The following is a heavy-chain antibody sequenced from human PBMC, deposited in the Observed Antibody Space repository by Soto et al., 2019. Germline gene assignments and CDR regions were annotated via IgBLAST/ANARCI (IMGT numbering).Heavy chain of an antibody. CDR1: GITFDTYA. CDR2: ICRTA. CDR3: AGAYLRHNSLNGKYYSYGMDV. Sequence: EAQLMESGGGLVQPGGSLRLSCAASGITFDTYAMSWVRQSPGKGMEWVSTICRTAQQYADFVKGRFTISRDNSKNTVSLQMNSLRPEDTAVYFCAGAYLRHNSLNGKYYSYGMDVWGQGTTVTVSS. D-gene: IGHD1-20*01. V-gene: IGHV3-23*01. J-gene: IGHJ6*02.